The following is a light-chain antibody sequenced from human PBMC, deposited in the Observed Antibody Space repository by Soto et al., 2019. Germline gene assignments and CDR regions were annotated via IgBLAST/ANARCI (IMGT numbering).Light chain of an antibody. CDR2: DAS. Sequence: EIVLTQSPGTLSLSPGERATLSCRASQSVSNNYLAWYQQRPGQAPRLLIYDASTRATGSPDRFSGSGSGTGFTLTISRLEPEDFAVYYCQQCGSSLYTFGQGTKLEIK. J-gene: IGKJ2*01. CDR1: QSVSNNY. V-gene: IGKV3-20*01. CDR3: QQCGSSLYT.